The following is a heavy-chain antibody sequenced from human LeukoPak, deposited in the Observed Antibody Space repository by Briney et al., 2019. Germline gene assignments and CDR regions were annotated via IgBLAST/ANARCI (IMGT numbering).Heavy chain of an antibody. CDR1: GGTFSSYA. CDR3: ARDPDGPAIVAFDI. V-gene: IGHV1-69*05. D-gene: IGHD2-15*01. CDR2: IIPIFGTA. Sequence: GASVKVSCKASGGTFSSYAISWVRQAPGQGLEWMGGIIPIFGTANYAQKFQGRVTITTDESTSTAYMGLSSLRSEDTAVYYCARDPDGPAIVAFDIWGQGTMVTVSS. J-gene: IGHJ3*02.